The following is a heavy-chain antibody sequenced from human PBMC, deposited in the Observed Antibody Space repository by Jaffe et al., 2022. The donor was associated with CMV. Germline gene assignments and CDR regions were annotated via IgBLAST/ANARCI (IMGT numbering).Heavy chain of an antibody. CDR3: ARAARDTASYIDY. CDR1: GFTFSSYG. Sequence: QVQLVESGGGVVQPGRSLRLSCAASGFTFSSYGMHWVRQAPGKGLEWVAVIWYDGSNKYYADSVKGRFTISRDNSKNTLYLQMNSLRAEDTAVYYCARAARDTASYIDYWGQGTLVTVSS. D-gene: IGHD5-18*01. V-gene: IGHV3-33*08. J-gene: IGHJ4*02. CDR2: IWYDGSNK.